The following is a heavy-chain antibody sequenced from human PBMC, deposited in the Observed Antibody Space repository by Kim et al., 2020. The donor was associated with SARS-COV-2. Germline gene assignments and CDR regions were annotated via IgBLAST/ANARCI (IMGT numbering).Heavy chain of an antibody. Sequence: GGSLRLSCAASGFTFDAYAMQWVRQAPGKGLEWVSGISWHRGSIGYADSVTARFTISRDNAKNSLYLQMNSPRADDTALNYFAKDRSYCSGGANWFDLWG. CDR2: ISWHRGSI. CDR3: AKDRSYCSGGANWFDL. J-gene: IGHJ5*02. D-gene: IGHD3-10*01. V-gene: IGHV3-9*01. CDR1: GFTFDAYA.